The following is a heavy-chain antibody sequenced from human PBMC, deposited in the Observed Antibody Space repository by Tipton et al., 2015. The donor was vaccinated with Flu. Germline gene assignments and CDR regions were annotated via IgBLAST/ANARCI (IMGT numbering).Heavy chain of an antibody. Sequence: SLRLSCAASGFTFSSYSMNWVRQAPGKGLEWVSYISSSSSTIYYADSVKGRFTISRDNAKNSLYLQMNSLRAEDTAVYYCASESMVRGVTPPPWGQGTLVTVSS. J-gene: IGHJ5*02. CDR3: ASESMVRGVTPPP. D-gene: IGHD3-10*01. V-gene: IGHV3-48*04. CDR1: GFTFSSYS. CDR2: ISSSSSTI.